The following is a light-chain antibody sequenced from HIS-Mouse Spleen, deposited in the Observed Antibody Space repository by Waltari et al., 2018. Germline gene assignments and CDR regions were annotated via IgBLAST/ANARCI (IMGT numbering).Light chain of an antibody. J-gene: IGLJ2*01. Sequence: QAVVTQEPSLTVSPGGTVTLPCGSSTGAVTSGHYPYWFQQKPGQAPRTLIYDPSNKHSWTPARFSGSLLGGKAALTLSGAQPEDEAEYYCLLSYSGARVFGGGTKLTVL. CDR2: DPS. CDR3: LLSYSGARV. CDR1: TGAVTSGHY. V-gene: IGLV7-46*01.